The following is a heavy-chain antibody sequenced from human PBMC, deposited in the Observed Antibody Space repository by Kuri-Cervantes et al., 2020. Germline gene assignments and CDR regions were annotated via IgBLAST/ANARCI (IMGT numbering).Heavy chain of an antibody. D-gene: IGHD6-13*01. Sequence: GESLKISCAASRFTFSSYWMSWARQAPGKGLEWVANIKHDGSQEYYADSVKGRFTISRDNSKNTLYLQMNSLRAEDTAVYYCARHSSRWGMDVWGQGTTVTVSS. V-gene: IGHV3-7*01. J-gene: IGHJ6*02. CDR2: IKHDGSQE. CDR1: RFTFSSYW. CDR3: ARHSSRWGMDV.